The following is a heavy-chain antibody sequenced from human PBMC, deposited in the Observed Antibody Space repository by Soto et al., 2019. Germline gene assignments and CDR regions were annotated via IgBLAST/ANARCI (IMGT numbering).Heavy chain of an antibody. Sequence: GESLKISCKGSGYSFTSYWIAWVRQMPGKGLEWMGIIYPGDSNTRYSPSFQGQVTISADKSISTAYLQWSSLKASDTAMYYCAGGGRSGSHYYGMAVWGKGTTVTVSS. CDR1: GYSFTSYW. CDR3: AGGGRSGSHYYGMAV. J-gene: IGHJ6*04. CDR2: IYPGDSNT. V-gene: IGHV5-51*01. D-gene: IGHD6-19*01.